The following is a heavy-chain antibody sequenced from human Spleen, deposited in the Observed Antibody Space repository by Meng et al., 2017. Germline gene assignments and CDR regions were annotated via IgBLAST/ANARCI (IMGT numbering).Heavy chain of an antibody. Sequence: VVTGGGMIHPCASLELGSASRGFSVSTEYMQWLGKAPGRGLECVPFLYTGGGTSYADPVKGRFTISRDNSTNTLYLQMNSLRAEDTAICYGARHGWFDPWGQGTLVTVSS. CDR1: GFSVSTEY. J-gene: IGHJ5*02. CDR3: ARHGWFDP. V-gene: IGHV3-53*02. CDR2: LYTGGGT.